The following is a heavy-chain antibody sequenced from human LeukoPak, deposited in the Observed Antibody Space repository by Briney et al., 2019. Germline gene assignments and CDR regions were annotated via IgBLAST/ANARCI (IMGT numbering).Heavy chain of an antibody. CDR1: GFTFSTYG. CDR3: ARDRATHSSSWFDS. D-gene: IGHD6-19*01. CDR2: TQNDGSDK. Sequence: GGSLRLSCAASGFTFSTYGMHWVRQAPGKGLDWVSCTQNDGSDKHYADSVRGRFTISRDNSKNILYLQMNSLRAEDTAVYYCARDRATHSSSWFDSWGQGTLVTVSS. J-gene: IGHJ5*01. V-gene: IGHV3-30*02.